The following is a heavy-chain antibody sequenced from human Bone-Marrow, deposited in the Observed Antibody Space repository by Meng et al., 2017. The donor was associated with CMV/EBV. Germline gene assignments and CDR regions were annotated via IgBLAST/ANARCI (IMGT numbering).Heavy chain of an antibody. V-gene: IGHV3-53*01. Sequence: GESLKISCAASGFSLRGNYVSWVRQAPGKGLEWVSGIYDTVSTFYAGSVKGRFIISGDNSKNTIDLQMSNLNAEDTAVYFCSSVTYFGDVNCLKIFTNWGRGTLVTVSS. CDR3: SSVTYFGDVNCLKIFTN. CDR2: IYDTVST. J-gene: IGHJ4*02. D-gene: IGHD2-21*01. CDR1: GFSLRGNY.